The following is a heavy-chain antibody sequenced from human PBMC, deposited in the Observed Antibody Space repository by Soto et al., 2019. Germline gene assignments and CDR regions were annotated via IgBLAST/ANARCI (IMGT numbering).Heavy chain of an antibody. CDR3: ARVSRMIIPAASGRAYYYQGLDV. V-gene: IGHV4-34*01. D-gene: IGHD3-16*01. CDR1: GGSFSGYY. J-gene: IGHJ6*02. Sequence: QVQLQQWGAGLLKPSETLSLNCAVYGGSFSGYYWSWIRQPPGKGLEWIGEINHRGSINYNPSLKSPVTMSVDTSKNQFPLTLNSVTAAATSVFYCARVSRMIIPAASGRAYYYQGLDVWGQWTAVTVSS. CDR2: INHRGSI.